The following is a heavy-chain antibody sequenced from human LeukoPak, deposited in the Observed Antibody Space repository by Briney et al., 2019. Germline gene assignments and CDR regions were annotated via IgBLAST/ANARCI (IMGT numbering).Heavy chain of an antibody. CDR1: GGSISSYY. CDR3: ARDHRPLADEGLNWFDP. J-gene: IGHJ5*02. CDR2: IYYSGST. D-gene: IGHD3-3*02. Sequence: SETLSLTCTVSGGSISSYYWSWIRQPPGKGLEWIGYIYYSGSTNYSPSLKSRVTISVDTSKNQFSLKLSSVTAADTAVYYCARDHRPLADEGLNWFDPWGQGTLVTVSS. V-gene: IGHV4-59*01.